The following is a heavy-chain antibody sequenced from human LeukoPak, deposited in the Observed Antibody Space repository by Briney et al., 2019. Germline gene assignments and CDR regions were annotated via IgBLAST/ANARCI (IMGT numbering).Heavy chain of an antibody. Sequence: PGGSLRLSCAASGLTIGNNFMAWVRQAPGKGLEWVPLIYSGGTTYSADSVKGRFTISRDNSKNTLHLQMNSLRGDDTAVYYCARDTDYYGSGRHGYFDHWGQGTLVTVSS. CDR2: IYSGGTT. D-gene: IGHD3-10*01. J-gene: IGHJ1*01. CDR1: GLTIGNNF. CDR3: ARDTDYYGSGRHGYFDH. V-gene: IGHV3-66*01.